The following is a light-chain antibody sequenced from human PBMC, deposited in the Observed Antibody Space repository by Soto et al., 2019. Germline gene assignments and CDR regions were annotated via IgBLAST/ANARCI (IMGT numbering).Light chain of an antibody. Sequence: EIQMTQSPSTLPAAVGDRLTTTCGASQSISNWLAWYQQKPGTDPKVLIYHASNLQSEIPSRLSGSRSGRDFTLTISSLKPQDFPIYYFQQSYSSHPTFGQGTKVDI. V-gene: IGKV1-5*01. CDR1: QSISNW. CDR2: HAS. J-gene: IGKJ1*01. CDR3: QQSYSSHPT.